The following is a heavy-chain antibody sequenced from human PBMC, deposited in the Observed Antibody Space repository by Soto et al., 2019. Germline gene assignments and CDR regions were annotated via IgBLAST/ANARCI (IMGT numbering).Heavy chain of an antibody. V-gene: IGHV4-30-4*01. D-gene: IGHD3-10*01. J-gene: IGHJ6*02. CDR1: GGSSSGVDYY. CDR2: IYYIAST. Sequence: TLYLTGTASGGSSSGVDYYWSWSLQPPGKSLARPVDIYYIASTYYNPSLKSRVTISVDTSKNQFSLKLSSVTAADTAVYYCARDKWFGEQSKYYYYYGMDVWGQRTTVTVSS. CDR3: ARDKWFGEQSKYYYYYGMDV.